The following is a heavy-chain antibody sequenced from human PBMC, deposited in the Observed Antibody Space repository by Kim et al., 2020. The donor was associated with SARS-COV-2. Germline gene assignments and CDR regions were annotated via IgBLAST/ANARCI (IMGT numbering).Heavy chain of an antibody. CDR1: GGSISSYY. J-gene: IGHJ6*02. CDR3: ARLGEWGSSSGGPYYYYGMDV. D-gene: IGHD6-6*01. CDR2: IYYSGST. Sequence: SETLSLTCTVSGGSISSYYWSWIRQPPGKGLEWIGYIYYSGSTNYNPSLKSRVTISVDTSKNQFSLKLSSVTAADTAVYYCARLGEWGSSSGGPYYYYGMDVWGQGTTVTVSS. V-gene: IGHV4-59*01.